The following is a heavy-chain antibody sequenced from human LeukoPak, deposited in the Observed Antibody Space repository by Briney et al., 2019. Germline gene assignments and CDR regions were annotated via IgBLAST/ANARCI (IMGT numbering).Heavy chain of an antibody. CDR3: ATSPTDSYFDY. J-gene: IGHJ4*01. CDR2: INPNSGGK. D-gene: IGHD2-21*02. Sequence: ASVSLSCKASGYTFTGYYMHWVRQAPGQGLEWVGWINPNSGGKKYAKTVQGRATMTRDTSISAAYMELSRLRSDDTAVYYCATSPTDSYFDYWG. CDR1: GYTFTGYY. V-gene: IGHV1-2*02.